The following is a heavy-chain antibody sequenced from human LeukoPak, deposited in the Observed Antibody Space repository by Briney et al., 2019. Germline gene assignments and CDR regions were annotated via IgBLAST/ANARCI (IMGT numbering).Heavy chain of an antibody. CDR1: GFTISNYW. V-gene: IGHV3-74*01. CDR2: INSDGSST. J-gene: IGHJ3*02. CDR3: ARAPYYYDSSAHYRADAFDI. Sequence: GGSLRLSCAASGFTISNYWMHWVRHVPGKGLVWVSRINSDGSSTSYADSVKGRFTISRDNAKNTLYLHMNSLRAEDTAVYYCARAPYYYDSSAHYRADAFDIWGQGTMVTVSS. D-gene: IGHD3-22*01.